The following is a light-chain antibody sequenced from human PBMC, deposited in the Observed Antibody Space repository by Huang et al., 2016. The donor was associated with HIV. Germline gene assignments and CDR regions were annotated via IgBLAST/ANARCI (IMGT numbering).Light chain of an antibody. CDR3: QQYSSFSRM. CDR2: KAA. Sequence: DIQVTQSPSTLSASVGDRVTITCRASQSISTRLAWYQQKPGKAPTILIYKAANLESGVPSRFSGSGSGTEFTLTISSLQPDDFATYYCQQYSSFSRMFGQGTKVEIK. V-gene: IGKV1-5*03. CDR1: QSISTR. J-gene: IGKJ1*01.